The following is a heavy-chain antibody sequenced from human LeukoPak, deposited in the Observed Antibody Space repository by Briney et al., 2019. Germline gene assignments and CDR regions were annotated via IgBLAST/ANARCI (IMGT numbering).Heavy chain of an antibody. D-gene: IGHD5-18*01. CDR1: GFTFTSYA. V-gene: IGHV3-23*01. CDR2: ISGSGGST. CDR3: ARNERNGHSYVAGGHH. Sequence: PGGSLRLSCAASGFTFTSYAMSWVRQAPGKGLEWVSAISGSGGSTYYADSVKGRFTISRDNSKNTLYLQMNSLRAADTAVCYCARNERNGHSYVAGGHHWGQGTLVTVSS. J-gene: IGHJ5*02.